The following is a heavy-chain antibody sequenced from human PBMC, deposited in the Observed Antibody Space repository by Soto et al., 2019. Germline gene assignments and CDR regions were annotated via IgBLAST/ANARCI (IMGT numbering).Heavy chain of an antibody. CDR2: ISGSGGST. D-gene: IGHD2-2*01. V-gene: IGHV3-23*01. CDR3: AKDSLTYQLLLFYYFDY. Sequence: GGSLRLSCAASGFTFSSYAMSCVRQAPGKGLEWVSAISGSGGSTYYADSVKGRFTISRDNSKNTLYLQMNSLRADDTAVYYCAKDSLTYQLLLFYYFDYFGKGPLVTVSS. J-gene: IGHJ4*02. CDR1: GFTFSSYA.